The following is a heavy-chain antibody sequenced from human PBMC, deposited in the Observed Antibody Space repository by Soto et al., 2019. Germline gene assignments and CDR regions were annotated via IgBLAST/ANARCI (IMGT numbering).Heavy chain of an antibody. V-gene: IGHV4-30-4*01. CDR1: GDSITNGNYY. CDR3: ARHYYDSSAYHFVGLDY. CDR2: IYYSGST. Sequence: SETLSLTCTVSGDSITNGNYYWSWIRQPPGKGLEWIGYIYYSGSTYSNPSLNGRLTMSVDTSTNQFSLKLSSVTAADTALYYCARHYYDSSAYHFVGLDYWGQGTLVTSPQ. J-gene: IGHJ4*02. D-gene: IGHD3-22*01.